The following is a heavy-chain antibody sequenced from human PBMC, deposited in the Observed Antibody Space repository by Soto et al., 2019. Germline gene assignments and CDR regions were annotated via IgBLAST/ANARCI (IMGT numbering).Heavy chain of an antibody. V-gene: IGHV3-53*01. D-gene: IGHD3-10*01. CDR3: ARAVEYYYGSGSLYDY. J-gene: IGHJ4*02. CDR1: GFTVSSNY. CDR2: IYSGGST. Sequence: GGSLRLSCAASGFTVSSNYMSWVRQAPGKGLEWVSVIYSGGSTYYADSVKGRFTISRDNAKNTLYLQMNSLRAEDTAVYYCARAVEYYYGSGSLYDYWGQGTLVTVSS.